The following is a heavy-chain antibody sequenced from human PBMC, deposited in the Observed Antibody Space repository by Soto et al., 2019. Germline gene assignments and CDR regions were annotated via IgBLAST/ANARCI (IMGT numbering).Heavy chain of an antibody. CDR1: GFTFSSYG. Sequence: GGSLRLSCAASGFTFSSYGMHWVSQAPGKGLEWVSFSSATGAVTYYADSVNGRFTISRDNSKNTLYLQMTSLRADDTAVYYCAEELRAGVNYSFYSDFWGQGALVTVSS. V-gene: IGHV3-23*01. CDR3: AEELRAGVNYSFYSDF. J-gene: IGHJ4*02. D-gene: IGHD1-7*01. CDR2: SSATGAVT.